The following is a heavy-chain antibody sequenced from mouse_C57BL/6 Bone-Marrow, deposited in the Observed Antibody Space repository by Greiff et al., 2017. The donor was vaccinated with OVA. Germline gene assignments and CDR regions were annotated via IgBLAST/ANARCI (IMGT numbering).Heavy chain of an antibody. Sequence: QVQLQQPGAELVKPGASVKLSCKASGYTFTSYWMPWVKQRPGQGLEWIGEIDPSDSYTNYNQKFKGKATLTVDTSSSTAYMQLSSLTSEDSAVYYCARAPLYDYYAMDYWGQGTSVTVSS. CDR1: GYTFTSYW. J-gene: IGHJ4*01. V-gene: IGHV1-50*01. CDR2: IDPSDSYT. CDR3: ARAPLYDYYAMDY. D-gene: IGHD2-12*01.